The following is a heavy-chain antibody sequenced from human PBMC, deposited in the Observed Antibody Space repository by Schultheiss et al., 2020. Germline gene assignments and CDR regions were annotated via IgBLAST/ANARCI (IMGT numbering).Heavy chain of an antibody. CDR1: GYTFTSYD. Sequence: ASVKVSCKASGYTFTSYDINWVRQATGQGLEWMGWMNPNSGNTGYTQKFQGRVTMTRNTSISTAYMELSSLRSEDTAVYYCARVGRDGYKIPKRMGYWGQGTLVTVSS. V-gene: IGHV1-8*01. CDR3: ARVGRDGYKIPKRMGY. D-gene: IGHD5-24*01. J-gene: IGHJ4*02. CDR2: MNPNSGNT.